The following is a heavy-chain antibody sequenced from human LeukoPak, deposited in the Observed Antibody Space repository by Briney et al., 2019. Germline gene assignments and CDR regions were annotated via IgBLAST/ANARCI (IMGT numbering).Heavy chain of an antibody. D-gene: IGHD3-10*01. CDR3: ARVLELGGWYYYMDV. Sequence: GASVKVSCKASGGTFSSYAISWVRQAPGQGLEWMGGIIPIFGTANYAQKFQGRVTITADKSTSTAYMELSSLRSEDTAVYYCARVLELGGWYYYMDVWGKGTTVTVSS. V-gene: IGHV1-69*06. J-gene: IGHJ6*03. CDR1: GGTFSSYA. CDR2: IIPIFGTA.